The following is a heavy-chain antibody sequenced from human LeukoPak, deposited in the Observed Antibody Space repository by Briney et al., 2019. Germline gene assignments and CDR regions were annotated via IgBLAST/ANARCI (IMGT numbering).Heavy chain of an antibody. V-gene: IGHV1-46*01. J-gene: IGHJ4*02. D-gene: IGHD4-17*01. CDR1: GCTFTSYY. CDR3: ARGGMTTVTTAMNDY. Sequence: GASVKVSCKASGCTFTSYYMHWVRQAPGQGLEWMGIINPSGGSTSYAQKFQGRVTMTRDTSTSTVYMELSSLRSEDTAVYYCARGGMTTVTTAMNDYWGQGTLVTVSS. CDR2: INPSGGST.